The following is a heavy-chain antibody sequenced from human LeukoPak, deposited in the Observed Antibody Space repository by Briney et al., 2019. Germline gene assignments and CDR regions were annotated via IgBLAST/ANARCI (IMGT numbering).Heavy chain of an antibody. D-gene: IGHD2-15*01. Sequence: GGSLRLPCAASGFTFSSYSMNWVRQAPGKGLEWVSSISDSSTYIFNADPVQGRFTISRDDAKNSLYLQMNSLRVEDTAVYYCVRVVYCSGGTCSYYFDYWGQGTLVTVSS. J-gene: IGHJ4*02. CDR2: ISDSSTYI. CDR1: GFTFSSYS. CDR3: VRVVYCSGGTCSYYFDY. V-gene: IGHV3-21*01.